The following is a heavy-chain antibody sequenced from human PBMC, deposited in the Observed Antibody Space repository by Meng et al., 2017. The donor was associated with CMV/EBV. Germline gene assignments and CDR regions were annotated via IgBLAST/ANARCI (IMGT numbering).Heavy chain of an antibody. CDR1: GFTFSSYG. CDR2: IWYDGSNK. D-gene: IGHD1-26*01. J-gene: IGHJ6*02. Sequence: GESLKISCAASGFTFSSYGMHWVRQAPGKGLEWVAVIWYDGSNKYYADSVKGRFTISRDNSKNTLYLQMNSLRAEDTAVYYCARFVASGSPRPYYYYYYGMDVWGQGTTVTVSS. CDR3: ARFVASGSPRPYYYYYYGMDV. V-gene: IGHV3-33*01.